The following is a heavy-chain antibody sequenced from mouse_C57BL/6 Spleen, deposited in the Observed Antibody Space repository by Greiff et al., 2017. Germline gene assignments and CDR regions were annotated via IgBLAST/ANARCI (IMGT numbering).Heavy chain of an antibody. CDR2: IYPGDGDT. CDR3: ARPSSYGGMID. CDR1: GYAFSSYW. J-gene: IGHJ4*01. Sequence: QVQLQPSGAELVKPGASVKISCKASGYAFSSYWMNWVKQRPGKGLEWIGQIYPGDGDTNYHGKFKGKATLTAAKSSRTAYMQLSSLTSEDSAVYCCARPSSYGGMIDWGQGTSVTVPS. D-gene: IGHD1-1*01. V-gene: IGHV1-80*01.